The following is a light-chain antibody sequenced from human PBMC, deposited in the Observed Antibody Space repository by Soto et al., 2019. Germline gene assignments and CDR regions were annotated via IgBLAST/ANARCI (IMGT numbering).Light chain of an antibody. V-gene: IGLV2-8*01. Sequence: QSALTQPASVSGSPGQSITISCTGTSSDVGTYKYVSWYQQHPGKAPKVMIYEVSKRPSGVPDRFSGSKSGNTASLTVSGLQAEDEADYYCSSYAGSNNYVFGTGTKVTVL. CDR2: EVS. CDR1: SSDVGTYKY. J-gene: IGLJ1*01. CDR3: SSYAGSNNYV.